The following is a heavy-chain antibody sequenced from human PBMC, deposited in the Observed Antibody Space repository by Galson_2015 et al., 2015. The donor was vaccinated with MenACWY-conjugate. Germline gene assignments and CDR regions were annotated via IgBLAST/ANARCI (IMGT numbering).Heavy chain of an antibody. Sequence: SLRPAHEESDVTFEDHVMHWAGQAPGTGVVWVCGLSWNNFTNDYADTVKGRFAVSTDPVQNSIQLQLNSLREEDTASYYCVKETGGSDFYMGPRAFDMWGRGTLVIVSS. V-gene: IGHV3-9*01. D-gene: IGHD2-21*02. CDR2: LSWNNFTN. CDR1: DVTFEDHV. J-gene: IGHJ3*02. CDR3: VKETGGSDFYMGPRAFDM.